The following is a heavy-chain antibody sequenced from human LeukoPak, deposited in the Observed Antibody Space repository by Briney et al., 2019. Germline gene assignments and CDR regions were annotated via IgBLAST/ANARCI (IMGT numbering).Heavy chain of an antibody. V-gene: IGHV4-34*01. CDR3: ARGDYGLLNY. D-gene: IGHD3-16*01. J-gene: IGHJ4*02. Sequence: SETLSLTRAVYGGSFSGYYWSWIRQPPGKGLEWLGEINHSGSTNYNPSLKSRVTISVDTSKNQFSLKLSSVTAADTAVYYCARGDYGLLNYWGQGTLVTVSS. CDR2: INHSGST. CDR1: GGSFSGYY.